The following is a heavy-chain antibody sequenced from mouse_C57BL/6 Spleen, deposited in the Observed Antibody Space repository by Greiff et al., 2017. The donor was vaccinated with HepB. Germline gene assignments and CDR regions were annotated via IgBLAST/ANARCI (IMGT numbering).Heavy chain of an antibody. CDR3: ARSDSSGYFAY. CDR2: IDPSDSYT. D-gene: IGHD3-2*02. Sequence: QLQQPGAELVRPGTSVKLSCKASGYTFTSYWMHWVKQRPGQGLEWIGVIDPSDSYTNYNQKFKGKATLTVDTSSSTAYMQLSSLTSEDSAVYYCARSDSSGYFAYWGQGTLVTVSA. V-gene: IGHV1-59*01. J-gene: IGHJ3*01. CDR1: GYTFTSYW.